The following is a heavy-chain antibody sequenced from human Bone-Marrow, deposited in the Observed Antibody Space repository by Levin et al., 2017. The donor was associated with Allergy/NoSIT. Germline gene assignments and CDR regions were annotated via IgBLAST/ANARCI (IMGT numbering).Heavy chain of an antibody. CDR3: ARTIPGSSWGYYGMDV. Sequence: ASVKVSCKTSGYPFTTYGIHWVRQAPGQRPEWMGWINAGDGNTKYSQKFQGRVSITGDTSASTVYMELSSLRSEDTAVYFCARTIPGSSWGYYGMDVWGQGTTVTVSS. CDR2: INAGDGNT. CDR1: GYPFTTYG. J-gene: IGHJ6*02. V-gene: IGHV1-3*01. D-gene: IGHD6-13*01.